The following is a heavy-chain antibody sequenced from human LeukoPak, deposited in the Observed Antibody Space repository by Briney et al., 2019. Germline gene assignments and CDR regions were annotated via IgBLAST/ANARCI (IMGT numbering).Heavy chain of an antibody. Sequence: ASVKVSCKASGYTFTSYDINWVRQATGQGLEWMGWMNPNSGNTGYAQKFQGRVTITRNTSISTAYMELSSLRSEDTAVYYCARGLLRRAARPRPVHYYYYMDVWGKGTTVTVSS. CDR2: MNPNSGNT. CDR3: ARGLLRRAARPRPVHYYYYMDV. V-gene: IGHV1-8*03. CDR1: GYTFTSYD. D-gene: IGHD6-6*01. J-gene: IGHJ6*03.